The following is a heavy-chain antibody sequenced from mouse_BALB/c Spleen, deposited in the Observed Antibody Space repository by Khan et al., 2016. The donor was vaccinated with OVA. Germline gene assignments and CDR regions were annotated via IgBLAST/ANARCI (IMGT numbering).Heavy chain of an antibody. CDR3: ARSTYRYAFVY. D-gene: IGHD2-12*01. Sequence: EVKLEESGPSLVKPSQTLSLTCSVTGDSITSGYWNWIRKFPGNKLEYMGYIIYTGYTYYNTSLQSRISITRQTYKNQSYLQLNSVTDEDTATYYCARSTYRYAFVYWGQGTLVTVSA. CDR1: GDSITSGY. CDR2: IIYTGYT. V-gene: IGHV3-8*02. J-gene: IGHJ3*01.